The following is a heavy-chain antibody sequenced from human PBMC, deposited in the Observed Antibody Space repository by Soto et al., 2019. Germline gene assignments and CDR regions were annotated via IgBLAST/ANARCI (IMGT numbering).Heavy chain of an antibody. CDR1: GGSISTYY. V-gene: IGHV4-59*01. D-gene: IGHD3-10*01. CDR3: ARARITMVREVIKYNMDV. J-gene: IGHJ6*02. Sequence: LSLPCTVSGGSISTYYWSWIRRPPGKGLEWIGYIYNSGSIHSNPSLQSRVTISVDTSKNQFSLKLSSVTAADTAIYYCARARITMVREVIKYNMDVWGQGTTVTVSS. CDR2: IYNSGSI.